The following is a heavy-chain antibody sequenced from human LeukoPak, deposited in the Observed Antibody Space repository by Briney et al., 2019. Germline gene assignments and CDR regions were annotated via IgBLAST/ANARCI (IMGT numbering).Heavy chain of an antibody. Sequence: PGRSLRLSCAASGFTFDDYAMHWVRHAPGKGLEWVSGISWNSGSIGYADSVKGRFTISRDNAKNSLYLQMNSLRAEDMALYYCAKVARSYSSSWIFDYWGQGTLVTVSS. CDR2: ISWNSGSI. CDR3: AKVARSYSSSWIFDY. V-gene: IGHV3-9*03. D-gene: IGHD6-13*01. CDR1: GFTFDDYA. J-gene: IGHJ4*02.